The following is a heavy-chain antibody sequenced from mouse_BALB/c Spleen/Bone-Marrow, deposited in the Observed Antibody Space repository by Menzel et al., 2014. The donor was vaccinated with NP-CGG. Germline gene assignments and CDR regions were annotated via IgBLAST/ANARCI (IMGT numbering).Heavy chain of an antibody. Sequence: VKLQESGAEVMRPGSSVNTSCKASGYAFSNYGMNWVKQRPGQGLEWIGQIYPGDGDTNYNGKFKGRVTLTADKSSSTEDMKLSRITSEDSAVYFCASVYDYGRCYAMDYWGQGTSVTVSS. J-gene: IGHJ4*01. CDR3: ASVYDYGRCYAMDY. D-gene: IGHD2-4*01. CDR1: GYAFSNYG. CDR2: IYPGDGDT. V-gene: IGHV1-80*01.